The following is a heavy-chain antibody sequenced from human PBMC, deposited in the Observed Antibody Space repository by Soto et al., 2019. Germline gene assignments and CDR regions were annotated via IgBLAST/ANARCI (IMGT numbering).Heavy chain of an antibody. CDR3: ASTPLSVYDYDPDVHFDY. D-gene: IGHD5-12*01. CDR2: INSDGSNT. Sequence: GGSLRLSCAASGFTFSSYWMHWVRQAPGKGLVWVSRINSDGSNTSYADSVKGRFTISRDNAKNTLYLQMNSLRAEDTAVYYCASTPLSVYDYDPDVHFDYWGQGTLLTVSS. CDR1: GFTFSSYW. J-gene: IGHJ4*02. V-gene: IGHV3-74*01.